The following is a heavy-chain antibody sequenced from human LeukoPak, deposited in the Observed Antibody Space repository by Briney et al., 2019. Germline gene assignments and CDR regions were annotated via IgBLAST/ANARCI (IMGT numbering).Heavy chain of an antibody. J-gene: IGHJ6*02. CDR1: GFSFSDYY. Sequence: EGSLRLSCAASGFSFSDYYMIWIRQAPGKGLEWLSYITDTGITKFYADSVKGRFTISRDNVKNSLFLQMNSLRADDTAVYYCARDGQRNYYYGMDVWGQGTTVTVSS. CDR2: ITDTGITK. V-gene: IGHV3-11*01. CDR3: ARDGQRNYYYGMDV.